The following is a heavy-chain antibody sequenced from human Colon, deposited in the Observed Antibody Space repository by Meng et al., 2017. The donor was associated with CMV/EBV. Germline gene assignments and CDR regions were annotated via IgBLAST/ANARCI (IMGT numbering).Heavy chain of an antibody. V-gene: IGHV3-21*06. Sequence: EVEVVESGGGLVKPGGSLRLSCAASGFTFSSYTMNWVRQAPGKGLEWVSSISSSSSHIYYADSVKGRFTISRDNAKNSLYLQMNSLRAEDTAVYYCASLVAAGTWRWIDPWGQGTLVTVSS. CDR1: GFTFSSYT. CDR2: ISSSSSHI. CDR3: ASLVAAGTWRWIDP. D-gene: IGHD6-13*01. J-gene: IGHJ5*02.